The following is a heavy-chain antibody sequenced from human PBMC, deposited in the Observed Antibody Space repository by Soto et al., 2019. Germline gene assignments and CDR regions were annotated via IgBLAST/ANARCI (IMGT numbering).Heavy chain of an antibody. Sequence: SETLSLTCTVSGGSISSYYWSWIRQPPGKGLEWIGYIYYSGSTNYNPSLKSRVTISVDTSKNQFSLKLSSVTAADTAVYYCARETYYDFWSTQNYYYYMDVWGKGTTVTVSS. CDR3: ARETYYDFWSTQNYYYYMDV. V-gene: IGHV4-59*01. CDR2: IYYSGST. CDR1: GGSISSYY. J-gene: IGHJ6*03. D-gene: IGHD3-3*01.